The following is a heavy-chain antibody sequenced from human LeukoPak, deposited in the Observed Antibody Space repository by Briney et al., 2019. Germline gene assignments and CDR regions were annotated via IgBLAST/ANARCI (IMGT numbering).Heavy chain of an antibody. D-gene: IGHD6-19*01. V-gene: IGHV3-30*02. CDR2: IRYDGSNK. Sequence: GGSLRLSCAASGFTFSSYGMHWVRQAPGKGLEWVAFIRYDGSNKYYADSVKGRFTISRDNSKNTLYLQMNSLRAEDTAVYYCAKDNSRWYDYYYYYMDVLGTRTTVTVSS. CDR1: GFTFSSYG. CDR3: AKDNSRWYDYYYYYMDV. J-gene: IGHJ6*03.